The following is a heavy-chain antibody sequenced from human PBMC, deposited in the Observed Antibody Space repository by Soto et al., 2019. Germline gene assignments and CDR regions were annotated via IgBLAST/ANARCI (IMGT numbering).Heavy chain of an antibody. CDR2: ISAYNGNT. Sequence: QVQLVQSGAEVKKPGASVKVSCKASGYTFTSYGINWVRQAPGQGLEWMGWISAYNGNTHYAQKPQGRLTMPTDTSTSTAYMELRSLRSDDTAVYYCARVQSGYDFAYWGQGTLVTVSS. J-gene: IGHJ4*02. V-gene: IGHV1-18*01. CDR1: GYTFTSYG. D-gene: IGHD5-12*01. CDR3: ARVQSGYDFAY.